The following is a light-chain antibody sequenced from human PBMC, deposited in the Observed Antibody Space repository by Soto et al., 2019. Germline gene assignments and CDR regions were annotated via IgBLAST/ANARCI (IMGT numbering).Light chain of an antibody. CDR2: GAS. V-gene: IGKV3-20*01. CDR3: PQYASSMVYT. Sequence: EIELTQSPGTLSLSPGESATLSCRASQSFSTNYVAWYQHKAGQAPRLLIYGASTRATGIPDRFSGSGSGTDYSLTISRLEPEDFAVYYCPQYASSMVYTFGQGTKLEVK. J-gene: IGKJ2*01. CDR1: QSFSTNY.